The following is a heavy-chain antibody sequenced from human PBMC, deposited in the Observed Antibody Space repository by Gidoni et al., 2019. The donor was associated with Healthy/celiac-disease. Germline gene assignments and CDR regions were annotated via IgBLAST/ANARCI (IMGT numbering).Heavy chain of an antibody. CDR3: ARSDMFH. V-gene: IGHV1-2*02. J-gene: IGHJ4*02. D-gene: IGHD3-10*02. CDR1: GYTFTGYY. Sequence: QVQLVQSGAEVKKPGASVKVSCKASGYTFTGYYLHGVRQARGQGIEWMGWIHPNIGGTNYEQKLHGRVTMTRDTSISPAYMEMRRLRSADTAVYYCARSDMFHWGQGTLVTVSS. CDR2: IHPNIGGT.